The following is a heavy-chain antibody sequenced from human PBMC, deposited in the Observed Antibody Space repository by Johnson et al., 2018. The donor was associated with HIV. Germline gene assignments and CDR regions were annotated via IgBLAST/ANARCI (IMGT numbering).Heavy chain of an antibody. J-gene: IGHJ3*02. CDR1: AFTFSSYA. CDR2: ISYDGSNK. Sequence: QVQLVESGGGVFQPGRSLRLSCAASAFTFSSYAMHWVRQAPGTGLEWVAVISYDGSNKYYADSVKGRFTISRDNSKNSLYLQMNSLRAEDTAFYYCAKVMHGYSYGYMNHDAFDIWGQGTMVTVSS. V-gene: IGHV3-30*04. D-gene: IGHD5-18*01. CDR3: AKVMHGYSYGYMNHDAFDI.